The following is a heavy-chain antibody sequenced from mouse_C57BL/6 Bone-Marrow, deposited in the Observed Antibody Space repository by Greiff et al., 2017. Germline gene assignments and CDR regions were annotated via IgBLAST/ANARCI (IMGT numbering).Heavy chain of an antibody. Sequence: EVQLKESGPGLAKPSQTLSLTCSVTGYSITSDYWNWIRKFPGNKLEYMGYISYSGSTYYNPSLKSRISITRDTSKNQYYLQLNSVTTEDTATYDCARYDCGSRWYFDVWGTGTTVTVSS. CDR1: GYSITSDY. CDR3: ARYDCGSRWYFDV. J-gene: IGHJ1*03. D-gene: IGHD1-1*01. CDR2: ISYSGST. V-gene: IGHV3-8*01.